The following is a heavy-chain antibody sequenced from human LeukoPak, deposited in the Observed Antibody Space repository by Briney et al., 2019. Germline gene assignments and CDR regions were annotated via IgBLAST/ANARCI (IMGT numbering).Heavy chain of an antibody. CDR2: FFLKGST. D-gene: IGHD3-10*01. CDR3: ARTTEEYYGSGKFRKYYSYYYYMDV. V-gene: IGHV4-38-2*02. J-gene: IGHJ6*03. CDR1: GYSITSAYY. Sequence: SETLSLTCTVSGYSITSAYYWGWIRQPPGKGLEWIGSFFLKGSTYYNPSLKSRVTISVDTSKNQFSLKLNSVTAADTAVYYCARTTEEYYGSGKFRKYYSYYYYMDVWGKGTTVTVSS.